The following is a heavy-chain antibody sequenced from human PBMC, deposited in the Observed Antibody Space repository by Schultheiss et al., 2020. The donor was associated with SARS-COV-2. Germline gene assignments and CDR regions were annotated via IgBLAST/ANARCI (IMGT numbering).Heavy chain of an antibody. CDR1: GFTFSSYA. V-gene: IGHV3-30*04. CDR3: AREGCSGGSCYSNNAFDI. Sequence: GGSLRLSCAASGFTFSSYAMHWVRQAPGKGLEWVAVISNDGSKKYYADSVKGRFTISRDNSRNTLYLQMNSLRAEDTALYYCAREGCSGGSCYSNNAFDIWGQGTMVTVSS. J-gene: IGHJ3*02. D-gene: IGHD2-15*01. CDR2: ISNDGSKK.